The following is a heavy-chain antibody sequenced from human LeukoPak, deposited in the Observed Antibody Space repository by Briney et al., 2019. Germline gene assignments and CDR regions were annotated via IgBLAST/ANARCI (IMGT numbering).Heavy chain of an antibody. CDR3: ARDYVMVRGVHYYYYMDV. CDR2: INHSGST. V-gene: IGHV4-34*01. CDR1: GGSFSGYY. Sequence: SETLSLTCAVYGGSFSGYYWSWIRQPPGKGLEWIGEINHSGSTNYNPSLKSRVTISVDTSKNQFSLKLSSVTAADTAVYYCARDYVMVRGVHYYYYMDVWGKGTTVTISS. J-gene: IGHJ6*03. D-gene: IGHD3-10*01.